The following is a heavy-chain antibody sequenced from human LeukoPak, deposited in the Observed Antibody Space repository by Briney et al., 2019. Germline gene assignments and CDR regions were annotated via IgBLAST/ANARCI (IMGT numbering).Heavy chain of an antibody. V-gene: IGHV3-7*04. Sequence: PGGSERLSCAASGFTFSSYWMSWVRQAPGKGLEWVANINQDGSEKHYVDSVKGRFTISRDNAKNSLYLQMNSLRAEDTAVYYCARDLGYCSGGSCYRYYFDNWGQGTLVTVSS. J-gene: IGHJ4*02. CDR1: GFTFSSYW. CDR3: ARDLGYCSGGSCYRYYFDN. D-gene: IGHD2-15*01. CDR2: INQDGSEK.